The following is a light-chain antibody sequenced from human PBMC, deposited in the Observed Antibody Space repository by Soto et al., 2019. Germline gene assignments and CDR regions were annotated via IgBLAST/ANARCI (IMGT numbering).Light chain of an antibody. V-gene: IGKV4-1*01. J-gene: IGKJ1*01. CDR2: WAS. Sequence: DIVMTQSPDSLAVSLGERATINCKSSQSVLHSSNNKNYLTWYQQKPGQPPKLLIYWASTRESGVPDRFSGSGSGTDFTLTISSLQAEDVAVYYCQQYYGTPLTFGQGTKVEIK. CDR3: QQYYGTPLT. CDR1: QSVLHSSNNKNY.